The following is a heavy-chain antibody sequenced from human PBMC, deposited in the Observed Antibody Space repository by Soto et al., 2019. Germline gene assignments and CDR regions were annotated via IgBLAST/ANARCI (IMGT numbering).Heavy chain of an antibody. J-gene: IGHJ4*02. CDR3: ARGRVDGGELDL. V-gene: IGHV3-33*01. Sequence: VQLVESGGGVVQPGRSLRLSCAASGFTFRTYGMYWVRQAPGKGLEWVAVIWYDASNKYYADSVKGRFTISRDNSENTLYLQMNSLRAEVTAVYYCARGRVDGGELDLWGQGTLVTVSS. CDR1: GFTFRTYG. CDR2: IWYDASNK. D-gene: IGHD1-26*01.